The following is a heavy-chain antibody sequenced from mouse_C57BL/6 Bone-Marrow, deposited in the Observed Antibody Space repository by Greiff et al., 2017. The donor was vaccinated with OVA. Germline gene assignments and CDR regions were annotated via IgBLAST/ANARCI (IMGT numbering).Heavy chain of an antibody. CDR1: GFNIKNTY. CDR2: IDPANGNT. J-gene: IGHJ2*01. Sequence: VQLQQSAAELVKPGASVKLSCTASGFNIKNTYMHWVKQRPEQGREWIGRIDPANGNTKYAPKFQGMATITADTSSNTAYLQLSSLTTEDTDIYCSARDYGSTFDYWGQGTTLTVAS. CDR3: ARDYGSTFDY. D-gene: IGHD1-1*01. V-gene: IGHV14-3*01.